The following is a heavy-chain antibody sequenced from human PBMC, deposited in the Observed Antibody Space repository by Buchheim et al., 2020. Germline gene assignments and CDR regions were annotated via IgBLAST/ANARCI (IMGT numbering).Heavy chain of an antibody. J-gene: IGHJ5*02. CDR1: GGSFSGSY. CDR2: INHSGST. D-gene: IGHD6-13*01. CDR3: ASWGLSSWYEGWFDP. Sequence: QVQLQQWGAGLLKPSETLSLTCAVYGGSFSGSYWSWIRQPPGKGLEWIGEINHSGSTNYNPSLKSRVTISVDTSKNQFSLKLSSVTAADTAVYYCASWGLSSWYEGWFDPWGQGTL. V-gene: IGHV4-34*01.